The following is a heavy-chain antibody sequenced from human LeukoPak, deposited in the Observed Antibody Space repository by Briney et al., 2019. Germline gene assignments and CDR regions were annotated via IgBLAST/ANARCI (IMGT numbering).Heavy chain of an antibody. J-gene: IGHJ3*01. CDR2: THHSGKT. D-gene: IGHD3-3*02. Sequence: TSETLSLTCSVSGDSIRNYYWNWVRQPPGKSLEWIGYTHHSGKTYYNPSLKSRVSTSVDTSKNQFSLKLSFVTAADTAIYYCAKWEEALRVFDVWGQGTMVTVSS. V-gene: IGHV4-59*08. CDR1: GDSIRNYY. CDR3: AKWEEALRVFDV.